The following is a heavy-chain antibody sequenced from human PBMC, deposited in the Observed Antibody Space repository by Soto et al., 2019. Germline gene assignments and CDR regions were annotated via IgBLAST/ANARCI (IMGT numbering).Heavy chain of an antibody. Sequence: SETLSLTCAVYGGSFSGYYWSWIRQPPGKGLEWIGEINHSGSTNYNPSLKSRVTISVDTSKNQFSLKLSSVNAADTAVYYCAKWGSDACSSVENWFGPWGQGTQVTVSS. CDR1: GGSFSGYY. CDR2: INHSGST. D-gene: IGHD6-13*01. J-gene: IGHJ5*02. V-gene: IGHV4-34*01. CDR3: AKWGSDACSSVENWFGP.